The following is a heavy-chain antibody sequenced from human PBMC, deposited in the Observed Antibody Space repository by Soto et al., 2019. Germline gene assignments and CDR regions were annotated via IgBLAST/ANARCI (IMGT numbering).Heavy chain of an antibody. CDR2: ITPFNGNT. Sequence: SVKVSCKASGYTFTYRYLHWVRQAPGQALEWMGWITPFNGNTNYAQKFQDRVTITRDRSMSTAYMELSSLRSEDTAMYYCAGPSYRVGAGDADAFDIWGQGTMVTVSS. J-gene: IGHJ3*02. CDR3: AGPSYRVGAGDADAFDI. V-gene: IGHV1-45*02. D-gene: IGHD2-21*01. CDR1: GYTFTYRY.